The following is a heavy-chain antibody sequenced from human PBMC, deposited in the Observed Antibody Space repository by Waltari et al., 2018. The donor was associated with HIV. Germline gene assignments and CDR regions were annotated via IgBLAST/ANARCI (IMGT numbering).Heavy chain of an antibody. J-gene: IGHJ4*02. D-gene: IGHD2-15*01. CDR2: IKQEGSEK. CDR1: GFTFSRYW. Sequence: EVQLVESGGGLVQPGGSLRLSCAASGFTFSRYWMTWVRQAPGKGLEWVANIKQEGSEKYYVDSVKGRFTISRDNAKNSLYLQMNSLRAEDTAVYYCASLYCSGGSCYDYWGQGTLVTVSS. CDR3: ASLYCSGGSCYDY. V-gene: IGHV3-7*01.